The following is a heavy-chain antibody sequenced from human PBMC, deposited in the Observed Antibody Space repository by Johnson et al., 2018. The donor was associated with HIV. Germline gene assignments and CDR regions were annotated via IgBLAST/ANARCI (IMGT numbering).Heavy chain of an antibody. J-gene: IGHJ3*02. V-gene: IGHV3-7*04. CDR3: ARGDTAMGYDAFDI. D-gene: IGHD5-18*01. Sequence: VQLVESGGGLVQPGGSLRLSCAASGFTFSSYWMSWVRQAPGKGLEWVANIKQDGSEKYYVDSVKGRFTIYRDNAKNSLYLQMNSLRAEDTAVYYCARGDTAMGYDAFDIWGQGTMVTVSS. CDR2: IKQDGSEK. CDR1: GFTFSSYW.